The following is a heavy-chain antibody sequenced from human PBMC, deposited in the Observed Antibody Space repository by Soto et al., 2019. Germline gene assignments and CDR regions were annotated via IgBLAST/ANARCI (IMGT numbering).Heavy chain of an antibody. CDR2: TYYTGST. Sequence: QVQLQESGPGLVKPSETLSLSCTVSGGSISRSAYYWSWIRQHSGKGLEWIGYTYYTGSTYYNPSLKSRVTISLDTSKNQFSLKVTSVTAADTAVYYCARSLDRSGYLFAYWGRGALVTVSS. D-gene: IGHD3-22*01. J-gene: IGHJ4*02. CDR1: GGSISRSAYY. V-gene: IGHV4-31*03. CDR3: ARSLDRSGYLFAY.